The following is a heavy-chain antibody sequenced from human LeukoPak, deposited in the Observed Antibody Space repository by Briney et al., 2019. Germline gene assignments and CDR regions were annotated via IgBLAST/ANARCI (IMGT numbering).Heavy chain of an antibody. J-gene: IGHJ4*02. Sequence: PGGSLRLSCAASGFTFRTFGMSWVRQAPGKGLEWVSSVSPSGGSTYYADSVKGRFTISRDNSKNTLYLQMNSLRAEDTAVYYCAKDRGLPFPFDYWGQGTLVTVSS. CDR1: GFTFRTFG. CDR3: AKDRGLPFPFDY. V-gene: IGHV3-23*01. CDR2: VSPSGGST. D-gene: IGHD4-11*01.